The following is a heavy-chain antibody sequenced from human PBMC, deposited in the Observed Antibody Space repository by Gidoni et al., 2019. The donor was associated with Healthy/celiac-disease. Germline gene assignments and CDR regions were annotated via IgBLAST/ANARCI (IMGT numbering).Heavy chain of an antibody. CDR1: GFPFRSDA. CDR2: ISYDGSNK. V-gene: IGHV3-30-3*01. D-gene: IGHD2-21*02. CDR3: ARARGGNSGRGYFDY. Sequence: VQLVESGGGVVHPGRSLRLSCASSGFPFRSDAMHWVRQAPGKGLGGGEVISYDGSNKYYADSGKGRFTISRDNSKNTLYRQMNSLRAEDTAGYYCARARGGNSGRGYFDYWGQGTLVTVSS. J-gene: IGHJ4*02.